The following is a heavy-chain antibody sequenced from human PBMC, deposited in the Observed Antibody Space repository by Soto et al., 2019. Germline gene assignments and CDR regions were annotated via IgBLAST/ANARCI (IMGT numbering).Heavy chain of an antibody. CDR3: ARDKAGAPSPSYYYGMDV. CDR2: ISYDGSNK. Sequence: GGSLRLSCAASGFTFSSYAMHWVRQAPGKGLEWVAVISYDGSNKYYADSVKGRFTISRDNSKNTLYLQMNSLRAEDTAVYYCARDKAGAPSPSYYYGMDVWGQGTTVTVSS. J-gene: IGHJ6*02. V-gene: IGHV3-30-3*01. D-gene: IGHD1-26*01. CDR1: GFTFSSYA.